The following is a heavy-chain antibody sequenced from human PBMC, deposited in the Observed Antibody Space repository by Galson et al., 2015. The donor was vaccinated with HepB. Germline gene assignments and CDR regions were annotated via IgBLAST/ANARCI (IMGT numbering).Heavy chain of an antibody. V-gene: IGHV1-69*13. CDR1: GGTFSSYA. Sequence: SVKVSCKASGGTFSSYAISWVRQAPGQGLEWMGGIIPIFGIANYAQKFQGRVTITADESTSTGYMELSSLRSEDTAVYYCARDRYCSGGSCYTGEYDYYYGMDVWGQGTTVTVSS. CDR3: ARDRYCSGGSCYTGEYDYYYGMDV. CDR2: IIPIFGIA. D-gene: IGHD2-15*01. J-gene: IGHJ6*02.